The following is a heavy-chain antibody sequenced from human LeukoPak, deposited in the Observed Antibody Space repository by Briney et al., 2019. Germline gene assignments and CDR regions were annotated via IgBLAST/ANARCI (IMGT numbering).Heavy chain of an antibody. V-gene: IGHV3-23*01. J-gene: IGHJ4*02. Sequence: ETLSLTCTVSGGSVNSGSYYWSWIRQPPGKGLEWVSSISNSGGSTYYADSVKGRFTISRDNSKNTLYLQMNSLRAEDTAVYYCAKEGFDSWGQGTLVTVSS. CDR3: AKEGFDS. CDR2: ISNSGGST. CDR1: GGSVNSGSYY.